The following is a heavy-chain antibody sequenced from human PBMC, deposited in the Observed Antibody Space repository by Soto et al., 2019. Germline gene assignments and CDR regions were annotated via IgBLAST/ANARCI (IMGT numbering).Heavy chain of an antibody. J-gene: IGHJ4*02. D-gene: IGHD3-16*02. CDR3: ARDPSYLGIVTD. V-gene: IGHV3-53*01. CDR2: IYSGGST. Sequence: GGSLRLSCAASGFTVSSNYMSWVRQAPGKGLEWVSVIYSGGSTYYADSVKGRFTISRDNSKNTLYLQMNSLRAEDTAVYYCARDPSYLGIVTDWGQGTLVTVSS. CDR1: GFTVSSNY.